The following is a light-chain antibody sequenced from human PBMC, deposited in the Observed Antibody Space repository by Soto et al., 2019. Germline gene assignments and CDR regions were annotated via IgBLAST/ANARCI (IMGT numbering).Light chain of an antibody. J-gene: IGLJ1*01. Sequence: QSVLTQPPSVSGAPGQRGTISCTWGSSNIGAGDDVHWYQQRSGTAPKLLIFGNINRPSGVPDRFSGSKSGTSASLAITGLQAEDEGDYYCQSYDSTMSARYVFGTGTKLTVL. V-gene: IGLV1-40*01. CDR2: GNI. CDR1: SSNIGAGDD. CDR3: QSYDSTMSARYV.